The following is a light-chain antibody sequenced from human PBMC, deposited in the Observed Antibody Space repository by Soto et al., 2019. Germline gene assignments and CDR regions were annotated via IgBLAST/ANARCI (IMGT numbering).Light chain of an antibody. CDR2: GVS. Sequence: EIVLTQSPGTLSLSPGERATLSCRASQSLSGNYLAWYQQKPGQAPRLLIFGVSSRATGIPDRFSGSGSGTDFTLTISSLQPEDVATYYCQYLNSFPLTFGGGTKVEIK. J-gene: IGKJ4*01. CDR1: QSLSGNY. V-gene: IGKV3-20*01. CDR3: QYLNSFPLT.